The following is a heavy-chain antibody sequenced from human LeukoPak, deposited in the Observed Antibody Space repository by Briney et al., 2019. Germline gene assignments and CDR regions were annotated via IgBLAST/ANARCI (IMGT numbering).Heavy chain of an antibody. Sequence: GGSLRLSCSASEFSFSTHALHWVRQAPGKGLKWVTIISYDGTNKYYADSVKGRFTISRDNFKNTLYLQMNSLGPGDTAVYFCAGGSKYSGYDYPSSWGQGTLVTVSS. J-gene: IGHJ5*02. CDR1: EFSFSTHA. V-gene: IGHV3-30*04. CDR3: AGGSKYSGYDYPSS. CDR2: ISYDGTNK. D-gene: IGHD5-12*01.